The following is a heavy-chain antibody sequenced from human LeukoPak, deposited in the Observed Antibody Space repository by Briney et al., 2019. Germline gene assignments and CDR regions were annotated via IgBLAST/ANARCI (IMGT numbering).Heavy chain of an antibody. CDR1: GGSISSYY. CDR2: IYYSGST. Sequence: PSETLSLTCTVSGGSISSYYWSWIRQPPGKGLEWIGYIYYSGSTNYNPSLKSRVTISVDTSKNQFSLKLSSVTAADTAVYYCARAPYGDYCDYWGQGTLVTVSS. D-gene: IGHD4-17*01. CDR3: ARAPYGDYCDY. V-gene: IGHV4-59*01. J-gene: IGHJ4*02.